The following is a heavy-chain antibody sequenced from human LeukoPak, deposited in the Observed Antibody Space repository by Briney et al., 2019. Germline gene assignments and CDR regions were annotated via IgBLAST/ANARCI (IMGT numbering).Heavy chain of an antibody. CDR2: INPNSGGT. CDR3: ARATGTVGAFDI. D-gene: IGHD4-17*01. V-gene: IGHV1-2*02. Sequence: ASVKVSCKASGYTFTGYYMHWVRQAPGQGLEWMGWINPNSGGTNYAQKFQGRVTMTRDTSISTAYMELSRLRSDDTAVYYCARATGTVGAFDIWGQGTMVTVSS. J-gene: IGHJ3*02. CDR1: GYTFTGYY.